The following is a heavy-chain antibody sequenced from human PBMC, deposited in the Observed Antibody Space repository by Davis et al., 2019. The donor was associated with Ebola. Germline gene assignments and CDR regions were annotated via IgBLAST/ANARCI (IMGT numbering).Heavy chain of an antibody. V-gene: IGHV3-53*01. J-gene: IGHJ6*02. CDR2: IYSGGST. D-gene: IGHD2-2*01. Sequence: GESLKISCAASGFTVSSNYMSWVRQAPGKGLEWVSVIYSGGSTYYADSVKGRFTISRDNAKNSLYLQMNSLRAEDTAVYYCARKILVPAAMLLYYYGMDVWGQGTTVTVSS. CDR1: GFTVSSNY. CDR3: ARKILVPAAMLLYYYGMDV.